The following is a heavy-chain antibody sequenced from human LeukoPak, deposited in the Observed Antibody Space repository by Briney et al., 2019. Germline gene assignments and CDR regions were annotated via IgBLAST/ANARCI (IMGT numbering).Heavy chain of an antibody. CDR1: GGSISSGDYY. CDR2: IYYSGTT. CDR3: ARGPYGSGSYY. D-gene: IGHD3-10*01. J-gene: IGHJ4*02. Sequence: PSETLCLTCTVSGGSISSGDYYWSWIRQPPGKGLEWIGYIYYSGTTYYNPSLKSRVTISVDTSKNQFSLKLTSVTAADTAVYFCARGPYGSGSYYWGQGTLVTVSS. V-gene: IGHV4-30-4*01.